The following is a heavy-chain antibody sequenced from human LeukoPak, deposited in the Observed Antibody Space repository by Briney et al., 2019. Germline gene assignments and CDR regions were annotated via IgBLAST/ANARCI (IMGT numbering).Heavy chain of an antibody. CDR2: ISWNSGSI. Sequence: GRSLRLSCAASGFTFDDYAMHWVRQAPGKGLEGVSGISWNSGSIVYADSVKGRFTISRDNAKNSLYLQMNSLRAEDTALYYCAKDILGSGRLAFDIWGQGTMVTVSS. CDR1: GFTFDDYA. J-gene: IGHJ3*02. V-gene: IGHV3-9*01. D-gene: IGHD3-10*01. CDR3: AKDILGSGRLAFDI.